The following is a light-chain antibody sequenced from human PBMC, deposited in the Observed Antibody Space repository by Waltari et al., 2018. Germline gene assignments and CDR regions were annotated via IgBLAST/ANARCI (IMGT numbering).Light chain of an antibody. V-gene: IGKV3-20*01. Sequence: CRARQTVNASSLSWYQQKPGQAPRLLIFGASNRATGIPDRFSGSGSGTDFTLTISRLEPEDFAVYYCQQYDGIVLTFGGGTKVEI. CDR1: QTVNASS. CDR3: QQYDGIVLT. J-gene: IGKJ4*01. CDR2: GAS.